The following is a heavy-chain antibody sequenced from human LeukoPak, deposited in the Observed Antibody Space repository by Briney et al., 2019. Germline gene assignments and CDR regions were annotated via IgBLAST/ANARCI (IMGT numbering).Heavy chain of an antibody. V-gene: IGHV3-20*01. Sequence: PGGSLRLSCAASGFTFVDYGMSWVRQARGKGLEWVSGINWNGGSTGYADSVKGRFTISRDNAKNSLYLQMNSLRAEDTALYHCARLAGIAAAGTRDYWGQGTLVTVSS. CDR2: INWNGGST. CDR1: GFTFVDYG. J-gene: IGHJ4*02. CDR3: ARLAGIAAAGTRDY. D-gene: IGHD6-13*01.